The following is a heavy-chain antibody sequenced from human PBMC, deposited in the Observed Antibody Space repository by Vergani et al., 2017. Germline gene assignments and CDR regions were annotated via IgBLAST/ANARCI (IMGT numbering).Heavy chain of an antibody. V-gene: IGHV4-61*08. J-gene: IGHJ6*02. Sequence: QVQLQESGPRLVRPSQTLSLTCTVPGGSINTGAYYWSWIRQSPGKGLEWIGYIYSTGSTNYNPSLNSRVTMSVDTSKNQFSLKLRSVTAADTAVYFCARVMYRDEASTGYRLEGMDIWGQGTTVTISS. CDR2: IYSTGST. CDR1: GGSINTGAYY. CDR3: ARVMYRDEASTGYRLEGMDI. D-gene: IGHD3-9*01.